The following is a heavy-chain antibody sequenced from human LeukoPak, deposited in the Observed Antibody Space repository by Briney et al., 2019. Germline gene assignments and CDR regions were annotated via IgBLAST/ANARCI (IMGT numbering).Heavy chain of an antibody. CDR3: ARDSGSGWYGGYFDY. J-gene: IGHJ4*02. V-gene: IGHV4-59*01. D-gene: IGHD6-19*01. CDR1: GGSISSYY. Sequence: PSETLSLTCTVSGGSISSYYWSWIRQPPGKGLEWIGYIYHSGSTNYNPSLKSRVTISVDTSKNQFSLKLSSVTAADTAVYYCARDSGSGWYGGYFDYWGQGTLVTVSS. CDR2: IYHSGST.